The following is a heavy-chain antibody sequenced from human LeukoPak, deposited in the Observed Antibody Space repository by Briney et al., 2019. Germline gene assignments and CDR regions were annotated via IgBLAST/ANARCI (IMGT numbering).Heavy chain of an antibody. CDR3: ARSIPYYHDSSGPSDAFDI. J-gene: IGHJ3*02. V-gene: IGHV4-31*03. CDR2: IYYSGST. D-gene: IGHD3-22*01. CDR1: GGSISSGGYY. Sequence: SETLSLTCTVSGGSISSGGYYWSWIRQHPGKGLEWIGYIYYSGSTYYNPSLKSRVTISVDTSKNQFSLKLSSVTAADTAVYYCARSIPYYHDSSGPSDAFDIWGQGTMVAVSS.